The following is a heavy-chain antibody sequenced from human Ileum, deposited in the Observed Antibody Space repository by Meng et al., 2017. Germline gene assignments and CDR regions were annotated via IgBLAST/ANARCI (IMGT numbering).Heavy chain of an antibody. CDR2: IYYSGTT. CDR1: GGSMIIDSYY. J-gene: IGHJ5*02. Sequence: QLQLQESGPGLVKPSETLSLTCTVSGGSMIIDSYYWGWIRQPPGKGMEWIAIIYYSGTTYHNPSFKSRATLSVDTSKKQFSLKLSSVTAADTAVYYCARLIAGAPTNWFGPWGQGTLVTVSS. D-gene: IGHD2-21*01. CDR3: ARLIAGAPTNWFGP. V-gene: IGHV4-39*01.